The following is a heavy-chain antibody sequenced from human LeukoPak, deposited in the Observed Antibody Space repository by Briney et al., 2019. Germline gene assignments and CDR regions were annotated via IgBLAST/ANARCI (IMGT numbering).Heavy chain of an antibody. CDR1: GFTFSSYG. Sequence: GGSLRLSCAASGFTFSSYGMHWVRQAPGKGLKWVSVIYSGGSTYYADSVKGRFTISRDNSKNTLYLQMNSLRAEDTAVYYCARGGGYGDYAFDYWGQGTLVTVSS. CDR2: IYSGGST. CDR3: ARGGGYGDYAFDY. D-gene: IGHD4-17*01. V-gene: IGHV3-53*01. J-gene: IGHJ4*02.